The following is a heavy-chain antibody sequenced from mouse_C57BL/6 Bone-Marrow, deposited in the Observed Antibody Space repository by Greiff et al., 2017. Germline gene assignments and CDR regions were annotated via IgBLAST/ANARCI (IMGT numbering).Heavy chain of an antibody. CDR1: GFNIKDYY. J-gene: IGHJ3*01. D-gene: IGHD2-1*01. Sequence: EVQLQQSGAELVRPGASVKLSCTASGFNIKDYYMHWVKQRPEQGLEWIGRIDPEDGDTEYAPKFQGKATMTADTDSNTAYLQLSSLTSADTAVYYCTTDYGNYVGVWFAYWGQGTLVTVSA. CDR3: TTDYGNYVGVWFAY. V-gene: IGHV14-1*01. CDR2: IDPEDGDT.